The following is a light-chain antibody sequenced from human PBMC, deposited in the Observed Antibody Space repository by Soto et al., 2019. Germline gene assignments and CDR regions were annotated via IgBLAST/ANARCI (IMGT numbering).Light chain of an antibody. CDR1: QSISGW. CDR3: QQYHSYWT. V-gene: IGKV1-5*01. Sequence: DIQMTQSPSTLSASVGDRFTITCRASQSISGWLAWYQQRPGKAPKLLIYDASSLESGVPQRFSGSGSGTEFTLIISSLPTDDFSTYYCQQYHSYWTFGQGTKVDIK. CDR2: DAS. J-gene: IGKJ1*01.